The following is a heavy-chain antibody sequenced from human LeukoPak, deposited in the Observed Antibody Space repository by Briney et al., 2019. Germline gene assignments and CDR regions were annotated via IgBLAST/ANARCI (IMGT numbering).Heavy chain of an antibody. V-gene: IGHV1-8*03. D-gene: IGHD1-26*01. CDR2: MNPNSGNT. CDR3: ARGQSRYSGSYYYVY. J-gene: IGHJ4*02. CDR1: GGTFSSYA. Sequence: ASVKVSCKASGGTFSSYAISWVRQATGQGLEWMGWMNPNSGNTGYAQKFQGRVTITRNTSISTAYMELSSLRSEDTAVYYCARGQSRYSGSYYYVYWGQGTLVTVSS.